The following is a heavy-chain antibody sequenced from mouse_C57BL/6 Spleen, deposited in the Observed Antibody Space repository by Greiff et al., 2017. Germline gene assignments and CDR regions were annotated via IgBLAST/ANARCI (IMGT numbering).Heavy chain of an antibody. Sequence: VKLMESGAELVKPGASVKISCKASGYAFSSYWMNWVKQRPGKGLEWIGQIYPGDGDTNYNGKFKGKATLTADKSSSTAYMQLSSLTSEDSAVYFCARLYDRYAMDYWGQGTSVTVSS. CDR2: IYPGDGDT. D-gene: IGHD2-3*01. CDR1: GYAFSSYW. CDR3: ARLYDRYAMDY. J-gene: IGHJ4*01. V-gene: IGHV1-80*01.